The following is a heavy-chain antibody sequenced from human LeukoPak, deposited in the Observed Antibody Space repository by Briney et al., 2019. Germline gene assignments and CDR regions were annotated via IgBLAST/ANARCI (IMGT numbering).Heavy chain of an antibody. CDR2: INPNSGAT. CDR3: ARDLMTTPTWDFDY. V-gene: IGHV1-2*02. D-gene: IGHD3-16*01. Sequence: ASVKVSCKGSGYTFTGYYMHWVRQAPGQGLEWMAWINPNSGATNYAQKFQGRVTVTRDTSISTAYTELSSLESDDTAVYYCARDLMTTPTWDFDYWGQGTLVSVSS. CDR1: GYTFTGYY. J-gene: IGHJ4*02.